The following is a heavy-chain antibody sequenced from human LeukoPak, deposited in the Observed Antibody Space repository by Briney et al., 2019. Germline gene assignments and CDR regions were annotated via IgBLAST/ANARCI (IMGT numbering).Heavy chain of an antibody. V-gene: IGHV1-3*01. D-gene: IGHD3/OR15-3a*01. Sequence: GASVKVSCKASGYTFISYAMHWVRQAPGQRPEWMGWINVGNGNTKYAQKFQGRVTISRDTSARVVYLELNSLKFEDTSMYYCARPRTVAFDIWGQGTMVTVSS. CDR3: ARPRTVAFDI. CDR2: INVGNGNT. J-gene: IGHJ3*02. CDR1: GYTFISYA.